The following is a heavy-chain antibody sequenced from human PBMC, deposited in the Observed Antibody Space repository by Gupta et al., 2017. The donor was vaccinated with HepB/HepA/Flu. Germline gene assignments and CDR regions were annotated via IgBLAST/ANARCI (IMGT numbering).Heavy chain of an antibody. CDR1: VFTFSRYA. CDR2: ISGSGGST. Sequence: EVQLLESGGGLVQPGGSLRLSCAASVFTFSRYAMSWVRQAPGKGLEWVSAISGSGGSTYYADSVKGRFTISRDNSKNTLYLQMNSLRAEDTAVYYCAKDNQWELDGVDYWGQGTLVTVSS. V-gene: IGHV3-23*01. J-gene: IGHJ4*02. CDR3: AKDNQWELDGVDY. D-gene: IGHD1-26*01.